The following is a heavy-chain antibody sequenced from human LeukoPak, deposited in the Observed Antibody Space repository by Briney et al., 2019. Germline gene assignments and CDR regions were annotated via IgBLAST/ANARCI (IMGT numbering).Heavy chain of an antibody. D-gene: IGHD6-6*01. Sequence: SETLSLTCAVYGGSFSGYYWSWIRQPPGKGLEWIGEINHSGSTNYNPSLKSRVTISVDTSKYQFSLKLSSVTAADTAVYYCARGAAARPSHFDYWGQGTLVTVSS. J-gene: IGHJ4*02. CDR2: INHSGST. CDR3: ARGAAARPSHFDY. CDR1: GGSFSGYY. V-gene: IGHV4-34*01.